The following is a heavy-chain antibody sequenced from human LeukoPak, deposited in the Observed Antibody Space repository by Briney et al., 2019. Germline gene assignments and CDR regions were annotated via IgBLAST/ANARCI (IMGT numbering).Heavy chain of an antibody. Sequence: GGSLRLSCAASGFTFSDAWMSWVRQAPGKGLEWVGRIKSKTDGGTTDYAAPVKGRFTISRDDSKNTLYLQMSSLRAEDTAVYYCAKRGYYYGSEVFDSWGQGTLVAVSS. J-gene: IGHJ4*02. D-gene: IGHD3-10*01. CDR1: GFTFSDAW. CDR2: IKSKTDGGTT. V-gene: IGHV3-15*01. CDR3: AKRGYYYGSEVFDS.